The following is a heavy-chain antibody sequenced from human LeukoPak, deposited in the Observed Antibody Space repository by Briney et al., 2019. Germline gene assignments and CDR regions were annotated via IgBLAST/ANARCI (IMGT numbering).Heavy chain of an antibody. Sequence: SETLSLTCTVSGGSISSYYWSWIRQPPGKGLEWIGYIYYSGSTNYNPSLKSRVTISVDTSKNQFSLKLSSVTAADTAVYYCARARNYAPWFDPWGQGTLVTVSS. CDR3: ARARNYAPWFDP. V-gene: IGHV4-59*12. J-gene: IGHJ5*02. CDR2: IYYSGST. CDR1: GGSISSYY. D-gene: IGHD1-7*01.